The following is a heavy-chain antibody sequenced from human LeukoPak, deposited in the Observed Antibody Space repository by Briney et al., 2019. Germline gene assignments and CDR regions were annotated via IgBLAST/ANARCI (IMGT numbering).Heavy chain of an antibody. V-gene: IGHV1-2*02. J-gene: IGHJ4*02. Sequence: GASVKVSCKASGYTFTGYYMHWVRQAPGQGLEWMGWINPNSGGTNYAQKFQGRVTMTRDTSISTAYMELSSLRSEDTAVYYCAAALILTGYPFDYWGQGTLVTVSS. CDR1: GYTFTGYY. D-gene: IGHD3-9*01. CDR3: AAALILTGYPFDY. CDR2: INPNSGGT.